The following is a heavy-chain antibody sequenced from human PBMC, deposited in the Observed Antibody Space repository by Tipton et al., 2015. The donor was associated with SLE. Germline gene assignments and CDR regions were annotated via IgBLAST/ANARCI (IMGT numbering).Heavy chain of an antibody. CDR1: GGSFSGYY. J-gene: IGHJ6*03. CDR3: YSSGWYGGYYYYYYMDV. CDR2: INHSGST. D-gene: IGHD6-19*01. Sequence: TLSLTCAVYGGSFSGYYWSWIRQPPGKGLEWIGEINHSGSTNYNPSLKSRVTISVDTSKNQFSLKLSSVTAADTGVYYCYSSGWYGGYYYYYYMDVWGKGTTVTVSS. V-gene: IGHV4-34*01.